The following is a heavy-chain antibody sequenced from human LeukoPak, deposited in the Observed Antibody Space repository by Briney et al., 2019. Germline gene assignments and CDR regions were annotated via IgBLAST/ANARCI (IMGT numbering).Heavy chain of an antibody. CDR3: ASIAAAPDYYYYYMDV. V-gene: IGHV3-48*03. CDR2: ISSSGSII. J-gene: IGHJ6*03. Sequence: GGSLRLSCAASGFTFSSYEMNWVRQAPGKGLEWVSYISSSGSIIYYADSVKGRFTISRDHAENSLYLQMNSLRAEDTAVYYCASIAAAPDYYYYYMDVWGKGTTVTVSS. CDR1: GFTFSSYE. D-gene: IGHD6-13*01.